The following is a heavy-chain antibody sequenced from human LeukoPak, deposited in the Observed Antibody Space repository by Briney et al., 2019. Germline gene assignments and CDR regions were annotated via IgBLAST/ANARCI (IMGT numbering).Heavy chain of an antibody. V-gene: IGHV3-23*01. CDR1: GXTFSSYA. D-gene: IGHD7-27*01. Sequence: PGGSLRLSCAASGXTFSSYAMSWVRQAPGKGLEWLSTIGGGGENTYYADSVRGRFTISRDNSKNTVYLQMKSLRAEDTAVYFCAKVLTGSQDYWGQGTLVTVSS. CDR3: AKVLTGSQDY. J-gene: IGHJ4*02. CDR2: IGGGGENT.